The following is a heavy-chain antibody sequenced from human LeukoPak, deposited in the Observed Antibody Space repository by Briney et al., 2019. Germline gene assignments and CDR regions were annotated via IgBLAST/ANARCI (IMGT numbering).Heavy chain of an antibody. Sequence: LETPSLTCTVSGGSISSSSYYWGWIRQPPGKGLEWIGSIYYSGSTYYNPSLKSRVTMSVDTSKNHFSLKLSSVTAADTAVYYCATHLFYGSGSPFDYWGQGTLVTGSS. CDR2: IYYSGST. D-gene: IGHD3-10*01. V-gene: IGHV4-39*01. CDR1: GGSISSSSYY. CDR3: ATHLFYGSGSPFDY. J-gene: IGHJ4*02.